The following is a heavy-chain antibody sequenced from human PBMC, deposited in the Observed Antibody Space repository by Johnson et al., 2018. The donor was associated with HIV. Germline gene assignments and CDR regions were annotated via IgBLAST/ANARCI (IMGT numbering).Heavy chain of an antibody. CDR2: FNWNGGST. V-gene: IGHV3-20*04. J-gene: IGHJ3*02. Sequence: VQLVESGGGVVRPGGSLRLSCAASGFTFDDYGMSWVRQAPGKGLEWVSGFNWNGGSTGYADSVKGRFTITRDNAKNSLYLPMNSLRAEDTAVYYCATYSSSWYKGGYAFDIWGQGTMVTVSS. CDR3: ATYSSSWYKGGYAFDI. D-gene: IGHD6-13*01. CDR1: GFTFDDYG.